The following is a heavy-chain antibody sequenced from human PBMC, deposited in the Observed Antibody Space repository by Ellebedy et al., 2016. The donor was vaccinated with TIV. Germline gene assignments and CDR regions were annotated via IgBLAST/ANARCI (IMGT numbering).Heavy chain of an antibody. Sequence: AASVKVSCKASGYTFPXYAMXXLRHPXAKGLXWMGWNNTNTGNPTYAQAFTGRLVFSLDTSVSTAYLQISSLKAEDTAVYYGARNHYDFLTAYAHHPKDWGQGTLVTVSS. CDR2: NNTNTGNP. D-gene: IGHD3-9*01. CDR3: ARNHYDFLTAYAHHPKD. CDR1: GYTFPXYA. J-gene: IGHJ4*02. V-gene: IGHV7-4-1*02.